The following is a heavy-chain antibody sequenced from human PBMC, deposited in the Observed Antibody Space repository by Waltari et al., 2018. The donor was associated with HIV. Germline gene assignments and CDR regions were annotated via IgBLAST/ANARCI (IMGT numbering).Heavy chain of an antibody. Sequence: QLLESGGGLVEPGGSLRPSCAASGFTFTDFAMDWVRQAPGKGLEWVSAIRGGGETFYADSVKGRFTISRDNSKNTLYLQMNSLRADDAAVYYCVKDSGRAADVFDLWGQGTMVTVSS. J-gene: IGHJ3*01. CDR1: GFTFTDFA. V-gene: IGHV3-23*01. D-gene: IGHD3-10*01. CDR2: IRGGGET. CDR3: VKDSGRAADVFDL.